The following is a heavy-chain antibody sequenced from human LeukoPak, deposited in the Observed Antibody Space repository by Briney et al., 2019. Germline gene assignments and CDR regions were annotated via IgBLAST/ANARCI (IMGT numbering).Heavy chain of an antibody. Sequence: SETLSLTCTVSGGSISTYSWNWIRQPPGQGLEWIGYVNSNGGTYNNPSLKSRVTVSLDMSKNQFSLELSSATAADTAVYYCARDAGGTWFDPWRQGILVTVSS. CDR3: ARDAGGTWFDP. V-gene: IGHV4-59*01. CDR2: VNSNGGT. J-gene: IGHJ5*02. CDR1: GGSISTYS.